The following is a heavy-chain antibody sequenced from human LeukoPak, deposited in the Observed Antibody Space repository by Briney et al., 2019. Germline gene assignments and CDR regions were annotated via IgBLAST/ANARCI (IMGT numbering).Heavy chain of an antibody. CDR3: AGNYCSSTSCAYYYGMDV. V-gene: IGHV5-51*01. D-gene: IGHD2-2*01. Sequence: GESLKISCKGSGYSFTSYWIGWVRQMPGKGLEWMGIIYPGDSATRYSPSFQGQVTISADKSITTAYLQWSSLKASDTAMYYCAGNYCSSTSCAYYYGMDVWGQGTTVTVSS. CDR1: GYSFTSYW. CDR2: IYPGDSAT. J-gene: IGHJ6*02.